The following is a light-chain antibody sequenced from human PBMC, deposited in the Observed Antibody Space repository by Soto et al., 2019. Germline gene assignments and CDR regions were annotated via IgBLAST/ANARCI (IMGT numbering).Light chain of an antibody. V-gene: IGKV4-1*01. CDR1: QSVLYRSNNQNY. CDR2: WAS. CDR3: QQYYSIPYT. J-gene: IGKJ2*01. Sequence: DIVMTQSPDSLAVSLGERATINCKSSQSVLYRSNNQNYLAWYQQKPGQPPKLLMYWASTRESGVPDRFSGSGSGTDFTLTISSLQAEDVAVYSCQQYYSIPYTFGQGTKLEIK.